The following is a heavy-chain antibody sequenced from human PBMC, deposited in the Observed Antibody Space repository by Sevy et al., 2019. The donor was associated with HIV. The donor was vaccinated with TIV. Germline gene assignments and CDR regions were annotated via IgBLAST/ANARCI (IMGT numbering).Heavy chain of an antibody. CDR3: TRWSGSQSIFDY. CDR2: TKSKAHGGTT. D-gene: IGHD1-26*01. V-gene: IGHV3-49*04. CDR1: GFTLGDYG. J-gene: IGHJ4*02. Sequence: GESLKISCTASGFTLGDYGMSWVRQAPGKGLEWISFTKSKAHGGTTENAASEKGRFTISRDDSKSIIYLQMNNLKIEDTAVYYCTRWSGSQSIFDYWGQGTLVTVSS.